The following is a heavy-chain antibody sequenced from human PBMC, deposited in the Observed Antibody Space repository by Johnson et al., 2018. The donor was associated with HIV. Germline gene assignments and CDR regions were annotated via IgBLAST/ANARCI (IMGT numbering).Heavy chain of an antibody. V-gene: IGHV3-23*04. J-gene: IGHJ3*02. CDR2: ISGSGGST. D-gene: IGHD3-10*02. CDR1: GFTFSSYA. CDR3: AKDFLFGHYGAFDI. Sequence: VQLVESGGGLVQPGGSLRLSCAASGFTFSSYAMSWVRQAPGKGLEWVSAISGSGGSTYYEDPVKGRVTIARDNSKNTRYLQMNSLTAEDRAVYYCAKDFLFGHYGAFDIWGQGTMVTVSS.